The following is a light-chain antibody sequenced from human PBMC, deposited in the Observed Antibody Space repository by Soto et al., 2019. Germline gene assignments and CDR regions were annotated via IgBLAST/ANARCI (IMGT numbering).Light chain of an antibody. Sequence: EIVLTQSPGTLSLSPGERATLSYRASQSVSSNYLAWYQQKPGQAPRLLIYGASSRATGIPDRFSGSGSGTDFTLTISRLEPEDFAVYYCQQYGRAFGQGTKLEIK. CDR2: GAS. CDR1: QSVSSNY. J-gene: IGKJ2*01. V-gene: IGKV3-20*01. CDR3: QQYGRA.